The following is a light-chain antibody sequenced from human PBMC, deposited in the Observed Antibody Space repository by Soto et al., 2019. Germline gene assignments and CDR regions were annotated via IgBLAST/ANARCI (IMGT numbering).Light chain of an antibody. V-gene: IGKV2-30*01. CDR3: MQGKHRPIT. J-gene: IGKJ4*01. CDR2: KVF. Sequence: DVVMTQSPLSLPVTLGQPASISCWSSQSLSYSDGNIYLNWFHQRPGQSPRRLIYKVFNRDSGVPDRFSGSGSGTDFTLKISRVEAEAGGIYYGMQGKHRPITFGGGTKVEIK. CDR1: QSLSYSDGNIY.